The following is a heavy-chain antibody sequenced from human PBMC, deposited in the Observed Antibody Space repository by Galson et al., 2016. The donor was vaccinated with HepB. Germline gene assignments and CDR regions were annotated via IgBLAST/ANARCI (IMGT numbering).Heavy chain of an antibody. CDR1: GYSFSNHW. D-gene: IGHD3-3*01. CDR2: IWPDDSNT. V-gene: IGHV5-51*01. Sequence: QSGAEVKKPGESLKISCKGSGYSFSNHWIGWVRQMPGKGPEWMGIIWPDDSNTIYSPSFQGQVTISADKSISPAYLQWSSLEASATAMYFCARHGNTRSQFNWFDPWGQGTLVTVSS. J-gene: IGHJ5*02. CDR3: ARHGNTRSQFNWFDP.